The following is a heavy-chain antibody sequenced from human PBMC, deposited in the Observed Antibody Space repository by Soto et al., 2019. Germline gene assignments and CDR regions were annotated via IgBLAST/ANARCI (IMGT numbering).Heavy chain of an antibody. CDR1: GGSFSGYY. CDR2: INHSGST. D-gene: IGHD5-12*01. J-gene: IGHJ6*02. CDR3: ARGYVYQLGNTYYYYYGMDV. V-gene: IGHV4-34*01. Sequence: PSETLSLTCAVYGGSFSGYYWSWIRQPPGKGLEWIGEINHSGSTNYNPSLKSRVTISVDTSKNQFSLKLSSVTAADTAVYYCARGYVYQLGNTYYYYYGMDVWGQGTTVTVSS.